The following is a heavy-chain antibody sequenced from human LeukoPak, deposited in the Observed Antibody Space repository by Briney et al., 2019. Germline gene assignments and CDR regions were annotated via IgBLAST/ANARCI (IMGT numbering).Heavy chain of an antibody. J-gene: IGHJ5*02. CDR3: ASLEYSSSSFTNWFDP. CDR2: INPNSGGT. D-gene: IGHD6-6*01. CDR1: GYTFTSYY. Sequence: ASVKVSCKASGYTFTSYYMHWVRQAPGQGLEWMGWINPNSGGTNYAQKFQGRVTMTRDTSISTAYMELSRLRSDDTAVYYCASLEYSSSSFTNWFDPWGQGTLVTVSS. V-gene: IGHV1-2*02.